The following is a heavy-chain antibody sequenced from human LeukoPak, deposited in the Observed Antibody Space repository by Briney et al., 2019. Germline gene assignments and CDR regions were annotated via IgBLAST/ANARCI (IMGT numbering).Heavy chain of an antibody. J-gene: IGHJ6*03. CDR3: ARVGYYPDYYMDV. V-gene: IGHV4-39*07. CDR1: GGSISSGSYY. CDR2: TFHSGST. D-gene: IGHD2-21*01. Sequence: SETLSLTCTVSGGSISSGSYYWSWIRQPAGKGLEWIGTTFHSGSTYSNPSLKSRVTISVDTSKNQFSLNLSSVTAADTAVYYCARVGYYPDYYMDVWGKGTTVTVSS.